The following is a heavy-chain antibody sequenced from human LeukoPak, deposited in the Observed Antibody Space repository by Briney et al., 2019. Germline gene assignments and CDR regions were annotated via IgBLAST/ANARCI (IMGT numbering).Heavy chain of an antibody. V-gene: IGHV1-2*02. CDR1: GYTFGGYY. D-gene: IGHD3-22*01. CDR3: ARDYYDSSGYRDY. CDR2: INPNSGGT. Sequence: ASVKVSCKAAGYTFGGYYMHWVRQAPGQGLEWMGWINPNSGGTNYAQKFQGRVTMTRDTSISTAYMELSRLRSDDTAVYYCARDYYDSSGYRDYWGQGTLVTVSS. J-gene: IGHJ4*02.